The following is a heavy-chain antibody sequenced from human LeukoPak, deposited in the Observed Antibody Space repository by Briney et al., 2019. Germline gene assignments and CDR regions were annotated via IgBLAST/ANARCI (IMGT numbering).Heavy chain of an antibody. D-gene: IGHD3-16*01. J-gene: IGHJ4*02. CDR2: ISSNGGST. CDR1: RVSFSASL. CDR3: VKDNGQGGFDY. Sequence: PGGSLRLSCSASRVSFSASLMFWVRQAPGKGLEYVSAISSNGGSTYHADTVHGRFTISRDNSKNSLYLDMSSLRTEDTAVYYCVKDNGQGGFDYWGQGTLVTVSS. V-gene: IGHV3-64D*09.